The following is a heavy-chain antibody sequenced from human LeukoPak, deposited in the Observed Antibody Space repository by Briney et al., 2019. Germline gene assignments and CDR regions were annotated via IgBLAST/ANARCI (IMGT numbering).Heavy chain of an antibody. CDR2: IYYSGST. CDR3: ARGGDIVVVPADFDY. D-gene: IGHD2-2*01. Sequence: SETLSLTCTVSGGSISSSSYYWGWVRQPPGKGLEWIGSIYYSGSTYYNPSLKSRVTISVDTSKNQFSLKLSSVTAADTAVYYCARGGDIVVVPADFDYWGQGTLVTVSS. CDR1: GGSISSSSYY. J-gene: IGHJ4*02. V-gene: IGHV4-39*07.